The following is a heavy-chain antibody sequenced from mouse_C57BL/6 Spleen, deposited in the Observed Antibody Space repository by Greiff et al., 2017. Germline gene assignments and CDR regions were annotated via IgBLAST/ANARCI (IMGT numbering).Heavy chain of an antibody. CDR3: AGLGDYDDAMDY. CDR2: INPNNGGT. D-gene: IGHD2-4*01. CDR1: GYTFTDYY. V-gene: IGHV1-26*01. Sequence: EVQLQQSGPELVKPGASVKISCKASGYTFTDYYMNWVKQSHGKSLEWIGDINPNNGGTRYNRKFKGQATLTVDKSSSTAYMGLRSLTSEDSAVYYCAGLGDYDDAMDYWGQGTSVTVSS. J-gene: IGHJ4*01.